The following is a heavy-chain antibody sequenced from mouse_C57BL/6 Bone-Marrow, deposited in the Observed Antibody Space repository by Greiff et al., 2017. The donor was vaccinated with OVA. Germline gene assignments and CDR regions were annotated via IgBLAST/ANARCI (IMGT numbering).Heavy chain of an antibody. CDR3: ARGDTTYYFDY. D-gene: IGHD1-1*01. CDR1: GYSITSGYY. Sequence: EVQRVESGPGLVKPSQSLSLTCSVTGYSITSGYYWNWIRQFPGNKLEWMGYISYDGSNNYNPSLKNRISITRDTSKNQFFLKLNSVTTEDTATYYCARGDTTYYFDYWGQGTTLTVSS. V-gene: IGHV3-6*01. J-gene: IGHJ2*01. CDR2: ISYDGSN.